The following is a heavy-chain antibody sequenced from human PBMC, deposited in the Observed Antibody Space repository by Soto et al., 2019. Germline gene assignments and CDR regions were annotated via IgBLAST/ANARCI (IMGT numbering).Heavy chain of an antibody. CDR1: GFTFSNYG. CDR2: INSAAEVI. V-gene: IGHV3-48*04. J-gene: IGHJ4*02. Sequence: EVQLVESGGGLVQPGGSLTLSCAASGFTFSNYGMIWARQAPGKGLEWVTHINSAAEVISYSDSVRGRFTVSRDDAKNSLYLQMNSLRADDTAIYYCAGDPDGINDFDYWGRGTLVTVSS. CDR3: AGDPDGINDFDY. D-gene: IGHD1-20*01.